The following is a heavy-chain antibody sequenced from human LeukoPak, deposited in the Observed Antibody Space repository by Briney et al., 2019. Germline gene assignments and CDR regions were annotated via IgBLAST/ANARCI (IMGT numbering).Heavy chain of an antibody. Sequence: SETLSLTCTVSGGSISSYYWSWIRQPPGKGLEWIGYIYYSGSTNYNPSLKSRVTISVVTSKNQFSLKLSSVTAADTAVYYCARVAAAAGDYYYYYMDVWGKGTTVTVSS. CDR3: ARVAAAAGDYYYYYMDV. D-gene: IGHD6-13*01. CDR1: GGSISSYY. V-gene: IGHV4-59*01. J-gene: IGHJ6*03. CDR2: IYYSGST.